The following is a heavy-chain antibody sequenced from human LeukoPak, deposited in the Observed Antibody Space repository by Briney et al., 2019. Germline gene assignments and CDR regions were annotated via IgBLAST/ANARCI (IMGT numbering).Heavy chain of an antibody. J-gene: IGHJ5*02. CDR1: GFTFDDYA. Sequence: GGSLRLCCAASGFTFDDYAMHWGRQAPGEGLEWVSLVYGGGVNTYYADSVRGRFTISRDNSKNTLYLQMNSPRPEDTALYYCAKDAGLPWGQGTLVTVSS. D-gene: IGHD5-12*01. CDR3: AKDAGLP. V-gene: IGHV3-43*02. CDR2: VYGGGVNT.